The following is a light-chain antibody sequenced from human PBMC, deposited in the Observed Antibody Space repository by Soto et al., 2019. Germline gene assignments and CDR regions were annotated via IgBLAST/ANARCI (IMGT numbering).Light chain of an antibody. Sequence: EIVLTQSPATLSLSPGERATLSCRASQSVSSYLAWYQQKPGQAPRLLIYDASNRATGIPARFSGSGSGTDFTLTISSLGPEDFAVYYCQQRSNWPGLTFGGRTKWIS. CDR1: QSVSSY. CDR3: QQRSNWPGLT. J-gene: IGKJ4*01. CDR2: DAS. V-gene: IGKV3-11*01.